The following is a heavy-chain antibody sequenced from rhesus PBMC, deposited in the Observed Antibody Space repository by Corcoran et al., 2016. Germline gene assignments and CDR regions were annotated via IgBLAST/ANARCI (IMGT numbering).Heavy chain of an antibody. V-gene: IGHV4S9*01. CDR3: SRGPGAWFFDY. Sequence: QVQLQESGPGLLTPSETLSLTCGPPGGSIRGFYWHWIRLPPGKGLEWIGNVYGKSASTDYNPSLKSRVTISKDTSKNQFFLKLNSVTAADTAIYYCSRGPGAWFFDYWGQGVLVTVSS. CDR2: VYGKSAST. CDR1: GGSIRGFY. J-gene: IGHJ4*01. D-gene: IGHD6-31*01.